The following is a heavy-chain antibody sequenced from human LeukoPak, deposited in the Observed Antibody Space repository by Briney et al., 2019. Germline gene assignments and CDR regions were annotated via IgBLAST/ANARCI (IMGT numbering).Heavy chain of an antibody. CDR3: AREVESMVRGIINPPGY. V-gene: IGHV4-38-2*02. J-gene: IGHJ4*01. Sequence: SETLSLTCSVSGYSISRGYHWGWIRQPPGKGLEWIGSMYHSGNSYYNPSLKSRVTISIDTSKNQFPLNLTPVTAADTAVYYCAREVESMVRGIINPPGYWGPGTLVTVSS. CDR2: MYHSGNS. CDR1: GYSISRGYH. D-gene: IGHD3-10*01.